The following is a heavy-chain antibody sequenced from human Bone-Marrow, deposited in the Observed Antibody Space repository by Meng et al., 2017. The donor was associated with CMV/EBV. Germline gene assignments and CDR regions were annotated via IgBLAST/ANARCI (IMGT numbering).Heavy chain of an antibody. CDR1: GFTFNTYG. J-gene: IGHJ6*02. CDR2: ISYDGSNK. V-gene: IGHV3-30*19. D-gene: IGHD6-13*01. Sequence: GESLKISCAASGFTFNTYGMHWVRQAPGKGLEWVAVISYDGSNKYYADSVKGRFTISRDNSKNTLYLQMNSLRAEDTAVYYCARDYRIAAAVTYYYGMDVWGQGTTVTVSS. CDR3: ARDYRIAAAVTYYYGMDV.